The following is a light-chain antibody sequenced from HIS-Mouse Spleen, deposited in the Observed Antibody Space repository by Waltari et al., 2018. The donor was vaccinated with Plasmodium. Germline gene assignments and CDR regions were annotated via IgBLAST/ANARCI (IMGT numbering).Light chain of an antibody. Sequence: AIRMTQSPSSLSASTGDRVTITFRARQRISSYLAWYQQKPGKAPKLLIYAASTLQSGVPSRFSGSGSGTDFTLTISCQQSEDFATYYCQQYYSYLLTFGGGTKVEIK. CDR3: QQYYSYLLT. CDR2: AAS. J-gene: IGKJ4*02. V-gene: IGKV1-8*01. CDR1: QRISSY.